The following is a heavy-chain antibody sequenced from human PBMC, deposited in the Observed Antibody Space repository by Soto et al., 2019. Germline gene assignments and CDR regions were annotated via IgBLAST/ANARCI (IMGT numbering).Heavy chain of an antibody. CDR3: ARRRDGYRRYAFDI. Sequence: PSETLSLTCAVYGGSFSGYYWSWIRQPPGKGLEWIGEINHSGSTNYNPSLKSRVTISVDTSKNQFSLKLSSVTAADTAMYYCARRRDGYRRYAFDIWGQGTMVTVSS. CDR1: GGSFSGYY. J-gene: IGHJ3*02. V-gene: IGHV4-34*01. D-gene: IGHD5-12*01. CDR2: INHSGST.